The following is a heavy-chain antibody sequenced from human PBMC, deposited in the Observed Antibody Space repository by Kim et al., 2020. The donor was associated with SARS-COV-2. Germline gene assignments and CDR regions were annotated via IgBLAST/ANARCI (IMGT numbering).Heavy chain of an antibody. D-gene: IGHD3-22*01. CDR3: ARDQGGRYYDSSGYQGSSGYSLAFGY. CDR1: GFTVSSNY. V-gene: IGHV3-53*04. Sequence: GGSLRLSCAASGFTVSSNYMSWVRQAPGKGLEWVSVIYSGGSTYYADSVKGRFTISRHNSKNTLYLQMNSLRAEDTAVYYCARDQGGRYYDSSGYQGSSGYSLAFGYWGQGTLVTVSS. CDR2: IYSGGST. J-gene: IGHJ4*02.